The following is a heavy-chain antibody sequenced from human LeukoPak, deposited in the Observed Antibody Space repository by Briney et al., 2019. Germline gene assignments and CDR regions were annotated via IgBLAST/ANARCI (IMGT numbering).Heavy chain of an antibody. V-gene: IGHV4-39*01. D-gene: IGHD6-6*01. Sequence: SETLSLTCTVSGDSISSYSWGWLRQPPGKGLEWIGTIYSSGSTYYNPSLKSRVTISVDTSNNQFSLRLSSVTAADTAVYYCARHVSNSSSDRFDYWGQGTLVIVSS. CDR3: ARHVSNSSSDRFDY. CDR1: GDSISSYS. J-gene: IGHJ4*02. CDR2: IYSSGST.